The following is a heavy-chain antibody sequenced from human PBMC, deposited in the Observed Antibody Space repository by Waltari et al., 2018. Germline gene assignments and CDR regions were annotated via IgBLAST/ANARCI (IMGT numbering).Heavy chain of an antibody. J-gene: IGHJ4*02. CDR1: GGSISSTRYY. Sequence: QLQLQESGPGLVKPSETLSLTCTVSGGSISSTRYYWGWIRQPPGKGLEWIGSIPNSGRTYYNPSLKSRVTMSLDTSKNQFSLKLSSVTAADTAVFYCAGRRDGFLEDFWGQGTLVTVSS. CDR3: AGRRDGFLEDF. CDR2: IPNSGRT. D-gene: IGHD3-3*01. V-gene: IGHV4-39*07.